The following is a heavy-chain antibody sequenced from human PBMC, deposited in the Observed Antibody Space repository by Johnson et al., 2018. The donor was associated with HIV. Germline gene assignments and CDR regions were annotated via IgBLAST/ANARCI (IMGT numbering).Heavy chain of an antibody. Sequence: QVQLVESGGGLVQPGGSLRLSCAASGFTFSSYGMHWVRQAPGKGLEWVAVIWYDGSNKYYADSVKGRFTISRDNSKNTLYLQMNSLRAEDTAVYYCAKERLDLGMLDAFDIWGQGTMVTVSS. CDR1: GFTFSSYG. CDR2: IWYDGSNK. CDR3: AKERLDLGMLDAFDI. J-gene: IGHJ3*02. V-gene: IGHV3-33*06. D-gene: IGHD7-27*01.